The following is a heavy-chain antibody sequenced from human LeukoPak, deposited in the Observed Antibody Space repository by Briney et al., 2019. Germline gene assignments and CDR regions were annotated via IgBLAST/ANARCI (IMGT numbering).Heavy chain of an antibody. CDR1: GGSFRVYY. CDR2: INHSGST. V-gene: IGHV4-34*01. D-gene: IGHD2-2*01. Sequence: SETLSHTCAVYGGSFRVYYWSDMRQPPGKGLECMGEINHSGSTNYNPSLKSRVTISVHTSKHQFSLQLSSVTAADTAVYYCARGDIVVVPAATYYYYYGMDVWGQGTTVTVSS. CDR3: ARGDIVVVPAATYYYYYGMDV. J-gene: IGHJ6*02.